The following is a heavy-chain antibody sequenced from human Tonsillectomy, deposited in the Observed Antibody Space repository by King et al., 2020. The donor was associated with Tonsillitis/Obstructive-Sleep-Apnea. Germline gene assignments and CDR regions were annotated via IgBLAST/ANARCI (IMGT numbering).Heavy chain of an antibody. CDR1: GFTFSSYC. Sequence: VQLVESGGGLVQPGGSLRLSCAASGFTFSSYCMSWVRQAPGKGLEWVANIKQDGSEKYYVDSVKGRFTISRDNAKNSLSLQMNSLRAEDTAVYYCARDQDETGTNDYMDVWGKGTTVTVSS. D-gene: IGHD1-7*01. CDR3: ARDQDETGTNDYMDV. CDR2: IKQDGSEK. V-gene: IGHV3-7*04. J-gene: IGHJ6*03.